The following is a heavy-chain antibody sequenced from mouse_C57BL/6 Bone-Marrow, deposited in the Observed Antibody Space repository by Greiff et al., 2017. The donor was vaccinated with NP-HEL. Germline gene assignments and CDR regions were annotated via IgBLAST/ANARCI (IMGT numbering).Heavy chain of an antibody. CDR2: IRNKANGYTT. J-gene: IGHJ4*01. Sequence: EVKVEESGGGLVQPGGSLSLSYAASGFTFTDYYMSWVRQPPGKALEWLGFIRNKANGYTTEYSASVKGRFTISRDNSQSILYLQMNALRAEDSATYYCARLPAMDYWGQGTSVTVSS. V-gene: IGHV7-3*01. CDR3: ARLPAMDY. CDR1: GFTFTDYY.